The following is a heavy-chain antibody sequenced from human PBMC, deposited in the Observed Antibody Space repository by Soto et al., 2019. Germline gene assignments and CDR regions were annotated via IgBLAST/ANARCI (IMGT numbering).Heavy chain of an antibody. V-gene: IGHV1-2*04. Sequence: ASVKVSCKASGYTFTDYYIHWLRQAPGPGLEWMGWINPKSGGTNFSRKFQGWVTMTRDTSISTAYMELSRRRSDDTAVYYCARTNGVGATRGGFDYWGQGTLVTVSS. CDR1: GYTFTDYY. J-gene: IGHJ4*02. CDR2: INPKSGGT. D-gene: IGHD1-26*01. CDR3: ARTNGVGATRGGFDY.